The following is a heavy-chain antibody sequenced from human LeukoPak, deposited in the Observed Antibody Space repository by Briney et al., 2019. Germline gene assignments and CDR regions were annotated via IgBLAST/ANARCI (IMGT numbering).Heavy chain of an antibody. D-gene: IGHD1-14*01. CDR2: IRYDGTYK. Sequence: PGGSLRLSCVPSGFPFHTFGMHSVRQAPGKGLEWVAYIRYDGTYKYYSDSVKGRFTISRANSNNTVHLQMNRVRAGDTAMYYCAKDKISEIGDYDYRGQGILVTVSS. J-gene: IGHJ4*02. V-gene: IGHV3-30*02. CDR3: AKDKISEIGDYDY. CDR1: GFPFHTFG.